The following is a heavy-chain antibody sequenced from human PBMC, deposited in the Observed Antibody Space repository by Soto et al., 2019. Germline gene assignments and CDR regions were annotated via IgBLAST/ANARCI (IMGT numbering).Heavy chain of an antibody. CDR2: ISAYNGNT. CDR1: GYTFTSYG. CDR3: ARGPHLYYYGSGSYYVY. Sequence: ASVKVSCKASGYTFTSYGISWVRQAPGQGLEWMGWISAYNGNTNYAQKLQGRVTMTTDTSTSTAYMELRSLRSDDTAVYYCARGPHLYYYGSGSYYVYWGQGTLVTVSS. D-gene: IGHD3-10*01. V-gene: IGHV1-18*01. J-gene: IGHJ4*02.